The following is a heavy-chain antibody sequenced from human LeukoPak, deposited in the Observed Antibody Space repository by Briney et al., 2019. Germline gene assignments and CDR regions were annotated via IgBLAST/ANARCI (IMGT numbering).Heavy chain of an antibody. CDR1: GFIFGSYG. D-gene: IGHD4-11*01. CDR2: ISNDGSIT. J-gene: IGHJ4*02. Sequence: GRSLRLSCAASGFIFGSYGMHWVRQAPGKGLEWVAVISNDGSITKYGDFVRGRFTISRDNSKNTLYVQMNSLRTDDAAVYYCAKSKSPYPMDYIFDFWGQGTRVTVSS. CDR3: AKSKSPYPMDYIFDF. V-gene: IGHV3-30*18.